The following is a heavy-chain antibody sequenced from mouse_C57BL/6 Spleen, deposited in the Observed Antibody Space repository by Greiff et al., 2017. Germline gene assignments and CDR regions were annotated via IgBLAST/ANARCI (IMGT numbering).Heavy chain of an antibody. J-gene: IGHJ2*01. CDR1: GYAFSSSW. CDR2: IYPGDGDT. D-gene: IGHD2-5*01. Sequence: VKLMESGPELVKPGASVKISCKASGYAFSSSWMNWVKQRPGKGLEWIGRIYPGDGDTNYNGKFKGKATLTADKSSSTAYMQLSSLTSEDSAVYFCARGYYSKGYFDYWGQGTTLTVSS. CDR3: ARGYYSKGYFDY. V-gene: IGHV1-82*01.